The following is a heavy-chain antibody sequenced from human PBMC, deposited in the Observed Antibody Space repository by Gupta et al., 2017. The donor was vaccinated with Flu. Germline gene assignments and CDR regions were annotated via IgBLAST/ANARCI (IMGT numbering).Heavy chain of an antibody. J-gene: IGHJ5*02. D-gene: IGHD3-16*01. CDR3: APSWGHLDPLPDRFGP. Sequence: APGKGPQCVSTIDHSGTSQVYANSVKGRFIISRDNSKNILFLQLTNLRIGDTALYYCAPSWGHLDPLPDRFGPWGQGTLVTVSS. V-gene: IGHV3-23*01. CDR2: IDHSGTSQ.